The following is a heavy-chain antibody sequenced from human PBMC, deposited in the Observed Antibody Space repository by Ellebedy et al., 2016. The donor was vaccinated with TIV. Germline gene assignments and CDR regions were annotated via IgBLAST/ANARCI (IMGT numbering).Heavy chain of an antibody. Sequence: SSVKVSCXTSGYTFIGYYILWVRHAPGQGLEWMGWIYPYSGATNYAEKFQGRVTMTSDTSIATAYMELTRLRSDDTAVYYCARDPGYYDASGYMMGYWGQGTLVTVSS. V-gene: IGHV1-2*02. CDR2: IYPYSGAT. D-gene: IGHD3-22*01. CDR1: GYTFIGYY. CDR3: ARDPGYYDASGYMMGY. J-gene: IGHJ4*02.